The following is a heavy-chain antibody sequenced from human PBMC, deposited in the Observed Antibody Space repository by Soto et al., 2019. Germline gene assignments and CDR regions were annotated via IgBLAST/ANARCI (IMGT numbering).Heavy chain of an antibody. V-gene: IGHV1-3*01. Sequence: QVQLVQSGAEVKRPGASVKVSCRASGYTFVDYALHWVRQAPGQGLEWVGWMNPNTGNIKYSHKFEDRVSITRDTATSTAYRVLRGLRSEDTAVYFCTGEAVVAENWFYSWGQGTLVTVSS. D-gene: IGHD3-22*01. CDR2: MNPNTGNI. CDR3: TGEAVVAENWFYS. CDR1: GYTFVDYA. J-gene: IGHJ5*01.